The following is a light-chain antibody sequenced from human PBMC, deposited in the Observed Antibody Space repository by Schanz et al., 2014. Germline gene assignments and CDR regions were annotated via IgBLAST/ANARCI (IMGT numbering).Light chain of an antibody. CDR2: AVS. J-gene: IGLJ2*01. CDR3: SSYTSSAPLGVV. Sequence: QSALTQPASVSGSPGQSITISCTGTSSDVGAYNLVSGYQQHTGKAPKLMISAVSDRPSGVSNRFSGSKSGNTASLTISGLQAEDEADYYCSSYTSSAPLGVVFGGGTKLTVL. V-gene: IGLV2-14*03. CDR1: SSDVGAYNL.